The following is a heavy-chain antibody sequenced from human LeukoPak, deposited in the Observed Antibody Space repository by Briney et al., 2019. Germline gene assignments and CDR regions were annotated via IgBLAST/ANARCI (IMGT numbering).Heavy chain of an antibody. CDR2: FYYSGST. J-gene: IGHJ5*02. V-gene: IGHV4-39*02. Sequence: SETLSLTCTVSGGSFSSSSYYWGWIRQPPGKGLDRIGWFYYSGSTHNIPSLKSRLTISVDTSKNHFSLKMSTVTAADTAVYYCASRPVLRYFDWLMQRGGERNGFDPWGQGTLVTVSS. D-gene: IGHD3-9*01. CDR3: ASRPVLRYFDWLMQRGGERNGFDP. CDR1: GGSFSSSSYY.